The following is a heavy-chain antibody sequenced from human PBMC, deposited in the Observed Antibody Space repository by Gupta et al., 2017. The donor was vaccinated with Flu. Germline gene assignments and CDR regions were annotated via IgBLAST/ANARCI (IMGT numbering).Heavy chain of an antibody. Sequence: QVQLQESGPGLVKPSQTLSLTCTVSGGSISSGSYYWSWIRQPAGKGLEWIGRSYTSGSTNYNPSLKSRVTISVDTSKNQFSLKRSSVTAADTAVYYCARDYYGDYFDYWGQGTLVTVSS. J-gene: IGHJ4*02. V-gene: IGHV4-61*02. D-gene: IGHD4-17*01. CDR1: GGSISSGSYY. CDR3: ARDYYGDYFDY. CDR2: SYTSGST.